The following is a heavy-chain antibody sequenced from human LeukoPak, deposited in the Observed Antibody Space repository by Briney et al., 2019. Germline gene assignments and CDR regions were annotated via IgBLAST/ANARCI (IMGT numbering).Heavy chain of an antibody. V-gene: IGHV3-23*01. Sequence: VGSLRLSCVASGISLSNYGMSWVRQAPGKGLEWVSYISERGGSTTYADSVKGRFTISRDTSLNTLYLQMNNLRAEDTAVYFCAKRGVVIRGILVIGYHQEAYHYDFWGQGVLVTVSS. D-gene: IGHD3-10*01. CDR1: GISLSNYG. CDR3: AKRGVVIRGILVIGYHQEAYHYDF. J-gene: IGHJ4*02. CDR2: ISERGGST.